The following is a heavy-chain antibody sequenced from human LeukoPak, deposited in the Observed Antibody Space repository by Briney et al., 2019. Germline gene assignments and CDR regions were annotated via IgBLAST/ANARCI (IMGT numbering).Heavy chain of an antibody. CDR2: IYYSGST. V-gene: IGHV4-30-4*07. Sequence: PSQTLSLTCAVSGGSISSGGYSWSWIRQPPGKGLEWIGYIYYSGSTYYNPSLKSRVTISVDTSKNQFSLKLSSVTAADTAVYYCARVAGYSSSWYVNWFDPWGQGTLVTVSS. CDR1: GGSISSGGYS. J-gene: IGHJ5*02. D-gene: IGHD6-13*01. CDR3: ARVAGYSSSWYVNWFDP.